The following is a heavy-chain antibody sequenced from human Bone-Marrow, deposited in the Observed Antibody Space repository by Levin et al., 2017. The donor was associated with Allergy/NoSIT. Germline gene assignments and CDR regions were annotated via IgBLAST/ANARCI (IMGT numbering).Heavy chain of an antibody. V-gene: IGHV6-1*01. J-gene: IGHJ5*02. CDR3: ARDADSSGWYGYNWFDP. CDR2: TYYRSKWYN. Sequence: SSETLSLTCAISGDSVSSNSAAWNWIRQSPSRGLEWLGRTYYRSKWYNDYAVSVKSRITINPDTSKNQFSLQLNSVTPEDTAVYYCARDADSSGWYGYNWFDPWGQGTLVTVSS. CDR1: GDSVSSNSAA. D-gene: IGHD6-19*01.